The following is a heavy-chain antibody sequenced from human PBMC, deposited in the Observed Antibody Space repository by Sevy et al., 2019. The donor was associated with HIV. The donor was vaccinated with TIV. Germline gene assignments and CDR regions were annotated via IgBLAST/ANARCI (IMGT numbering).Heavy chain of an antibody. D-gene: IGHD3-3*01. CDR1: GGTFSSYA. V-gene: IGHV1-69*13. CDR3: AWAVRFLEWLSGDYYYYYGMDV. CDR2: IIPIFGTA. Sequence: ASVTVSCKASGGTFSSYAISWVRQAPGQGLEWMGGIIPIFGTANYAQKFQGRVTITADESTSTAYMELSSLRSEETAVYYCAWAVRFLEWLSGDYYYYYGMDVWGQGTTVTVSS. J-gene: IGHJ6*02.